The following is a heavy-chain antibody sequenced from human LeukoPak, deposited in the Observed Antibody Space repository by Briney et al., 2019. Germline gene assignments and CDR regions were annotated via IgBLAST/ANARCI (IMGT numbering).Heavy chain of an antibody. CDR3: ARQAEYIYEPGWFDP. CDR2: MQYSGST. Sequence: SETLSLTCTVSGGSISRNNDYWAWIRQPPGKGLEWIGGMQYSGSTHYNPSLKSRVTISVDTSKKQFSLKVSPVTAADTAVYYCARQAEYIYEPGWFDPWGQGTLVTVSS. CDR1: GGSISRNNDY. D-gene: IGHD5-18*01. J-gene: IGHJ5*02. V-gene: IGHV4-39*01.